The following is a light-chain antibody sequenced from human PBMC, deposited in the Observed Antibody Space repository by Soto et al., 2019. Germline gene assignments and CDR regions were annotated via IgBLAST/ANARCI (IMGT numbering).Light chain of an antibody. J-gene: IGKJ1*01. V-gene: IGKV3-20*01. CDR3: QHYGDSPT. CDR2: ATS. CDR1: RTVTNTY. Sequence: VLTQSPATLSLSVGERATLSCRASRTVTNTYLSWYQHKPGQAPRLLLYATSTRAAAIPDRFSGSGSGTDFTLTIKSLEPEDVAVYYCQHYGDSPTLGRGTKVDIK.